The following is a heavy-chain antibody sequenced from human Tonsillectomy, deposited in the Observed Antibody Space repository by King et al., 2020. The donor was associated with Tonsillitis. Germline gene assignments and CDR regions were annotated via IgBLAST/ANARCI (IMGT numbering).Heavy chain of an antibody. CDR2: ISGSGGST. V-gene: IGHV3-23*04. J-gene: IGHJ4*02. CDR1: VFTFSSCD. Sequence: VQLVESGGGLVQPGGSLRLSCAASVFTFSSCDMSWVRQAPGRGLEWVSAISGSGGSTYYADSVKGRFTISRDNSKNTLYLQMNSLRAEDTAVYYCAKARGIAAAVTDYWGQGTLVTVSS. CDR3: AKARGIAAAVTDY. D-gene: IGHD6-13*01.